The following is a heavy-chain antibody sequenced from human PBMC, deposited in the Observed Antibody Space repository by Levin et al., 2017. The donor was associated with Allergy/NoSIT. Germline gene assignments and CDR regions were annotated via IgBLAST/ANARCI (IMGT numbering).Heavy chain of an antibody. CDR1: GFTFSSYA. J-gene: IGHJ3*02. Sequence: AASVKVSCAASGFTFSSYAMSWVRQAPGTGLEWVSAISGSGGSTYYADSVKGRFTISRDNSKNTLYLQMNSLRAEDTAVYYCAKALDYYGSGVWAFDIWGQGTMVTVSS. CDR3: AKALDYYGSGVWAFDI. V-gene: IGHV3-23*01. D-gene: IGHD3-10*01. CDR2: ISGSGGST.